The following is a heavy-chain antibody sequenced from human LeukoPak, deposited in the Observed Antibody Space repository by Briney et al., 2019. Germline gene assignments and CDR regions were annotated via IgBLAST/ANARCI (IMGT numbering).Heavy chain of an antibody. CDR1: GFTFSSSA. CDR2: VFSDGTYK. Sequence: SGGSLTLSCAASGFTFSSSAMHWVRQAPGKGLEWVAVVFSDGTYKYYADSVKGRFTISRDNSKNMLFLQMNSLRAEDAAVYYCAKGPLYYYDDNAWFGPWGQGALVTVSS. V-gene: IGHV3-30*18. CDR3: AKGPLYYYDDNAWFGP. D-gene: IGHD3-22*01. J-gene: IGHJ5*02.